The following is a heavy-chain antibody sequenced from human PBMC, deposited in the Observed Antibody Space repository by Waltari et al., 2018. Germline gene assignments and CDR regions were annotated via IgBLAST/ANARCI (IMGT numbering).Heavy chain of an antibody. Sequence: EVHLVESGGGLIQPGVSLRLSCPAPGFPVSRNYMTWVRQAPGKGLEWVSIIYTGGTTYYADSVKGRFAISTDNSKNTLYLQMNSLRVEDTAVYYCARDRTRVGGMDVWGQGTTVTVSS. CDR1: GFPVSRNY. CDR2: IYTGGTT. CDR3: ARDRTRVGGMDV. J-gene: IGHJ6*02. D-gene: IGHD4-17*01. V-gene: IGHV3-53*01.